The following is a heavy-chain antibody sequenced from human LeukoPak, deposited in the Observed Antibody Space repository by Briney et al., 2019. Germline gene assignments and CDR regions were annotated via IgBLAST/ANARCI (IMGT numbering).Heavy chain of an antibody. V-gene: IGHV1-2*02. CDR2: GNTSRGAT. D-gene: IGHD3-10*01. J-gene: IGHJ4*02. CDR3: ARGRDRGAATPFDY. Sequence: GASVTVSFKASGYTFIGFYIHWVRQAPGQGPESLGWGNTSRGATNYTQKFQGRVTITRDTAISTVYMELSSLRSDDTAVYYCARGRDRGAATPFDYWGQGTLVTVSS. CDR1: GYTFIGFY.